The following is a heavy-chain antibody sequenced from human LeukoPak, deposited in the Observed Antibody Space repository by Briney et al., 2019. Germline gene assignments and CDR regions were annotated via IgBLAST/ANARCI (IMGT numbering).Heavy chain of an antibody. D-gene: IGHD3-22*01. Sequence: PGGSLRLSCVASGFTFSTYAMSWVRQAPGKGLEWVSIIGGGGATISYADSVKGRFTISRDNSKNTLYLQMNSLRAEDTAIYYCTKDPWDRSGYAFDIWGQGTMVTVSS. CDR3: TKDPWDRSGYAFDI. J-gene: IGHJ3*02. CDR1: GFTFSTYA. CDR2: IGGGGATI. V-gene: IGHV3-23*01.